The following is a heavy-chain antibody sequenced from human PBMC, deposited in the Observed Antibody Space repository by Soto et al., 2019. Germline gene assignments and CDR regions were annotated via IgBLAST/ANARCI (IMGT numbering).Heavy chain of an antibody. J-gene: IGHJ4*02. CDR3: AREVYGDYGGLDY. V-gene: IGHV3-30-3*01. Sequence: QVQLVESGGGVVQPGRSLRLSCAASGFTFSSYAMHWVRQAPGKGLEWVAVISYDGSNKYYADSVKGRFTISRDNSKNTLYLQMNSLRAEDTAVYYCAREVYGDYGGLDYWGQGTLVTVSS. D-gene: IGHD4-17*01. CDR2: ISYDGSNK. CDR1: GFTFSSYA.